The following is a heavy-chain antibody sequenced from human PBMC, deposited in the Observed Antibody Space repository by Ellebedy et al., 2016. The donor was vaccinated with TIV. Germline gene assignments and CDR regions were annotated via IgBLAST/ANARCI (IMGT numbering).Heavy chain of an antibody. D-gene: IGHD4-17*01. Sequence: MPSETLSLTCAVYGGSFSGYSWSWIRQPPGKGLEWIGEINHSGSTNYNPSLKSRVTISVDTSKNQFSLKLSSVTAADTAVYYCARDRALMTTVTNYYYYGMDVWGQGTTVTVSS. CDR2: INHSGST. J-gene: IGHJ6*02. V-gene: IGHV4-34*01. CDR3: ARDRALMTTVTNYYYYGMDV. CDR1: GGSFSGYS.